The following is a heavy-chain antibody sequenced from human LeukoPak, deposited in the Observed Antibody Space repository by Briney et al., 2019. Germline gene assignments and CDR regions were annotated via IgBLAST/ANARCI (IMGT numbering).Heavy chain of an antibody. CDR3: ARHMTTANNWFDP. V-gene: IGHV1-2*02. Sequence: ASVKVSCKASGYTFTGYYMHWVRQAPGQGLEWMGWINPNSGGTNYEQKFQGRVIMTGDTSISTAYMELSRLRSDDTAVYYCARHMTTANNWFDPWGQGTLVTVSS. CDR1: GYTFTGYY. D-gene: IGHD4-17*01. CDR2: INPNSGGT. J-gene: IGHJ5*02.